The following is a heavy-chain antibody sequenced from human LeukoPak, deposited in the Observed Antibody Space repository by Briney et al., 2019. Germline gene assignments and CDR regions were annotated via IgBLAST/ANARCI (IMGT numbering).Heavy chain of an antibody. CDR2: ISAYNGNT. V-gene: IGHV1-18*04. J-gene: IGHJ4*02. Sequence: GASVKVSCKASGYTFTSYYMHWVRQAPGQGLEWMGWISAYNGNTNYAQKLQGRVTMTTDTSTSTAYMELRSLRSDDTAVYYCARESQRRSDYWGQGTLVTVSS. CDR3: ARESQRRSDY. D-gene: IGHD1-1*01. CDR1: GYTFTSYY.